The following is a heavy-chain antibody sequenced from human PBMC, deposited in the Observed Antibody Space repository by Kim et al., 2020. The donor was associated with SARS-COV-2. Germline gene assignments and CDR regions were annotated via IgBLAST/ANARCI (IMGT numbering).Heavy chain of an antibody. V-gene: IGHV4-59*09. Sequence: NCNPSLTSRITISADTSKNKFSLKLGTVTAADTAGYYCAGGGGHRDAFDIWGQGTMVTVSS. CDR3: AGGGGHRDAFDI. J-gene: IGHJ3*02. D-gene: IGHD3-16*01.